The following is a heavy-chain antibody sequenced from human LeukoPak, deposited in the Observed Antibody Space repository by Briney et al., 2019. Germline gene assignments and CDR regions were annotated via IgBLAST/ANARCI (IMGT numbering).Heavy chain of an antibody. J-gene: IGHJ4*02. CDR1: GGSFSGYY. D-gene: IGHD3-10*01. CDR2: IYYSGST. V-gene: IGHV4-59*08. CDR3: ARRRIYYGSGSYDY. Sequence: SETLSLTCAVYGGSFSGYYWSWIRQPPGKGLEWIGYIYYSGSTNYNPSLKSRVTISVDTSKNRFSLKLSSVTAADTAVYYCARRRIYYGSGSYDYWGQGTLVTVSS.